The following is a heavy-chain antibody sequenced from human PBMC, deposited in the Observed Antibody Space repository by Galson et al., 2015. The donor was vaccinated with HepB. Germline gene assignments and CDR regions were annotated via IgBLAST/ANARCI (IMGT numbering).Heavy chain of an antibody. CDR3: AKGVPYYYYGMDV. D-gene: IGHD1-1*01. V-gene: IGHV3-43D*03. CDR2: ISWDGGST. Sequence: SLRLSCAASGFTFDDYAMHWVRQAPGKGLEWVSLISWDGGSTYYADSVKGRFTISRDNSKNSLYLQMNSLRAEDTALYYCAKGVPYYYYGMDVWGQGTTVTVSS. CDR1: GFTFDDYA. J-gene: IGHJ6*02.